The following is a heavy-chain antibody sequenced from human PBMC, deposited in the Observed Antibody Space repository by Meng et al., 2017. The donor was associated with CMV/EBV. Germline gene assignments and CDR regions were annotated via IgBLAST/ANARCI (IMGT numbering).Heavy chain of an antibody. V-gene: IGHV3-11*04. CDR1: GFTFSDYY. CDR2: ISSSGSTI. D-gene: IGHD3-10*01. CDR3: ARDPAPIIYGLRFDY. Sequence: GGSLRLSCAASGFTFSDYYMSWIRQAPGKGLGWVSYISSSGSTIYYADSVKGRFTISRDNAKNPLYLQMNSLRAEDTAVYYCARDPAPIIYGLRFDYWGQGTLVTVSS. J-gene: IGHJ4*02.